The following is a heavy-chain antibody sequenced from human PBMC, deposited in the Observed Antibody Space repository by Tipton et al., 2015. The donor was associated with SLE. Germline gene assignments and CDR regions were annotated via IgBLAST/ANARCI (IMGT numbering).Heavy chain of an antibody. CDR3: ARGDEGATTLEVLDV. V-gene: IGHV4-31*03. D-gene: IGHD1-7*01. CDR1: GGSVRGTGYY. Sequence: TLSLTCTVSGGSVRGTGYYWTWIRQHPGKGLEWIGYFYYSGSTYYNPSLMSRVTVSVDTSKNQLSLRLSSVTAADTAVYYCARGDEGATTLEVLDVWGQGTMVTVSS. CDR2: FYYSGST. J-gene: IGHJ3*01.